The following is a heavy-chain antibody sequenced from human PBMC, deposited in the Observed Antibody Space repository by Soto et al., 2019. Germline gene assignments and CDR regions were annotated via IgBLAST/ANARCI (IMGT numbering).Heavy chain of an antibody. CDR1: GFAFSGYW. CDR2: IKQDGSEK. D-gene: IGHD5-12*01. CDR3: ARATSVDAY. V-gene: IGHV3-7*01. J-gene: IGHJ4*02. Sequence: EVQLVESGGDLVQPGGSLRLSCAACGFAFSGYWMSWVRQAPGKGLEGVANIKQDGSEKYYVDSVKGRFTISRDNAKNSLYLQMNSLRVEDTAVYYCARATSVDAYWGQGTLVTVSS.